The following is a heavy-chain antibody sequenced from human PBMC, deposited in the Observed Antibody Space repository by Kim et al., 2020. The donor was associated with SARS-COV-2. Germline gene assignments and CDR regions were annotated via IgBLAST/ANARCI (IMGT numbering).Heavy chain of an antibody. CDR2: IYYSGST. V-gene: IGHV4-31*03. Sequence: SETLSLTCTVSGGSISSGGYYWSWIRQHPGKGLEWIGYIYYSGSTYYNPSLKSRVTISVDTSKNQFSLKLSSVTAADTAVYYCARNWIQLWLPPSWYFDLWGRGTLVTVSS. J-gene: IGHJ2*01. CDR1: GGSISSGGYY. D-gene: IGHD5-18*01. CDR3: ARNWIQLWLPPSWYFDL.